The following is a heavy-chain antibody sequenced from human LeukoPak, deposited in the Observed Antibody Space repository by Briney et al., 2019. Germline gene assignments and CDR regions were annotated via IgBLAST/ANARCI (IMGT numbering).Heavy chain of an antibody. D-gene: IGHD6-25*01. Sequence: SQTLSLTCTVSGGSISSGSYYWSWIRQPAGKGLEWIGRIYTSGSTNYNPSLKSRVTISVDTSKNQFSLKLSSVTAADTAVYYCARRSPQRPYNWFDPWGQGTLVTVSS. CDR3: ARRSPQRPYNWFDP. CDR2: IYTSGST. V-gene: IGHV4-61*02. CDR1: GGSISSGSYY. J-gene: IGHJ5*02.